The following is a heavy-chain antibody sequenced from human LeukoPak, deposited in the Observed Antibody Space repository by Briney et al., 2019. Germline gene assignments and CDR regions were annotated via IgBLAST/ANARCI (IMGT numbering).Heavy chain of an antibody. V-gene: IGHV4-4*02. J-gene: IGHJ4*02. D-gene: IGHD6-25*01. CDR3: ARVATTTNPPQRPFDY. Sequence: SETLSLTCAVSGGSFSSSNWWSWVRQPPGKGLEWIGSIYYSGSTYYNPSLKSRVTISVDTSKNQFSLKLSSVTAADTAVYYCARVATTTNPPQRPFDYWGQGTLVTVSS. CDR2: IYYSGST. CDR1: GGSFSSSNW.